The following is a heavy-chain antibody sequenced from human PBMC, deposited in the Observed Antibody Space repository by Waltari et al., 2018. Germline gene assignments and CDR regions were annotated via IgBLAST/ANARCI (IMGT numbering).Heavy chain of an antibody. D-gene: IGHD6-13*01. CDR2: INIDGTTT. Sequence: EVQLVESGGGLVQPGGYLRLSCVGSGFTFSGHWMHWVRQAPGKGLVWVSHINIDGTTTTYADSVKGRFTISRDNAKNTLYLQMNSLRVDDTAVYYCTRDVPHSNFDPWGQGTLVTVSS. CDR3: TRDVPHSNFDP. CDR1: GFTFSGHW. V-gene: IGHV3-74*01. J-gene: IGHJ5*02.